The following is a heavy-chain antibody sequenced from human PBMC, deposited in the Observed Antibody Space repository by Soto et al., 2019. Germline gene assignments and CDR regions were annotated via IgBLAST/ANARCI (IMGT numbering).Heavy chain of an antibody. Sequence: SETLSLTCTVSGGSVSGYFWSWIRQPPGKGLEWIAYIFYSGSTVYNPSLMSRVTISVDKSNNQFFLKLSSVTAADTAVYYCARAGGLGAVAVDYWGQGTLVTVSS. J-gene: IGHJ4*02. CDR3: ARAGGLGAVAVDY. V-gene: IGHV4-59*02. CDR1: GGSVSGYF. D-gene: IGHD6-19*01. CDR2: IFYSGST.